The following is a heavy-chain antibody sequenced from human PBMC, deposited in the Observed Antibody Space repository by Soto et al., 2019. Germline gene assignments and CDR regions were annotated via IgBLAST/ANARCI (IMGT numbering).Heavy chain of an antibody. CDR2: ISYDGSNK. CDR1: GFTFSSYG. V-gene: IGHV3-30*18. J-gene: IGHJ4*02. Sequence: QVQLVESGGGVVQPGRSLRLACAASGFTFSSYGMHWVRQAPGKGLEWVAVISYDGSNKYYADAVKHRFTISRDNSKKTLYLQMNSLRAEDTAVYYCAKGYSYPDYWGQGTLVTVSS. D-gene: IGHD5-18*01. CDR3: AKGYSYPDY.